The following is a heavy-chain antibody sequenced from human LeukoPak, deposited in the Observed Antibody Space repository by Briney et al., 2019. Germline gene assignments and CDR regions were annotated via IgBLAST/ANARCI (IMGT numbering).Heavy chain of an antibody. Sequence: GGSLRLSCAASGFPFCSHRVNWVRQPPGKRLEWVSSICSCRCNIYYAASVKGRCTNSSDNAKNSVYLQMDSLRAEDTAVDYWGRDRYYDSSGLLYWGKGTRVSVSS. CDR1: GFPFCSHR. J-gene: IGHJ3*01. CDR2: ICSCRCNI. CDR3: GRDRYYDSSGLLY. D-gene: IGHD3-22*01. V-gene: IGHV3-21*01.